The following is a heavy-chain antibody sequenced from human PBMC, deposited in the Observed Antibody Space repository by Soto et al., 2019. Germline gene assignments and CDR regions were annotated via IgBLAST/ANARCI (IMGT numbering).Heavy chain of an antibody. J-gene: IGHJ4*02. V-gene: IGHV4-59*01. CDR1: GGSRISYY. Sequence: LETLSLTCTVSGGSRISYYWSWIRQPPGKGLEWVGYFYYRGSTYYNPSLKSRVTISQDMSKNQFSLRLSSVTAADTAVYYCARETRHDSGWSFDYWGQGSLVTVSS. D-gene: IGHD6-19*01. CDR3: ARETRHDSGWSFDY. CDR2: FYYRGST.